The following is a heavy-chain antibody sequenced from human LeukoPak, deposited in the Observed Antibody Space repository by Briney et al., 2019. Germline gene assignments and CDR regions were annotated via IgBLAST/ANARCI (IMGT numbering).Heavy chain of an antibody. D-gene: IGHD4-23*01. CDR1: GFIFSSYS. CDR2: ISTSSIYK. V-gene: IGHV3-21*01. J-gene: IGHJ3*02. CDR3: ARGQDTVVTSRDAFDI. Sequence: GGSLRLSCAVSGFIFSSYSMNWVRQAPGKGLEWVSSISTSSIYKYYADSVKGRFTISRDNAKNSLYLHMNSPRAEDTAVYYCARGQDTVVTSRDAFDIWGQGTMVTVSS.